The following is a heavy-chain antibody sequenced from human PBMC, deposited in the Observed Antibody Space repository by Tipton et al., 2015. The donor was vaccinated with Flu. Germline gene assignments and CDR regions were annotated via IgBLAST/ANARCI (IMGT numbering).Heavy chain of an antibody. V-gene: IGHV3-13*01. Sequence: SLRLSCEASGFTFSSYDMHWVRQTSGKGLEWVSGIATSGDTYYSGSVKGRFTISRENAKNSVYLQMRSLRAGDTAVYYCARGPLPDSSWYNGMDVWGQGTTVTVFS. J-gene: IGHJ6*02. D-gene: IGHD6-13*01. CDR3: ARGPLPDSSWYNGMDV. CDR2: IATSGDT. CDR1: GFTFSSYD.